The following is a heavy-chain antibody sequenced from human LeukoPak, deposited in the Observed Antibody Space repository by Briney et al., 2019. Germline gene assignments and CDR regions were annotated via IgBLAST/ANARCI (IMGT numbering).Heavy chain of an antibody. V-gene: IGHV4-34*01. Sequence: SETLSLTCAVYGGSFSGYYRSWIRQPPGKGLEWIGEINHSGSTNYNPSLKSRVTISVDTSKNQFSLKLSSVTAADTAVYYCARGVAARRGFDYWGQGTLVTVSS. CDR1: GGSFSGYY. CDR2: INHSGST. D-gene: IGHD6-6*01. J-gene: IGHJ4*02. CDR3: ARGVAARRGFDY.